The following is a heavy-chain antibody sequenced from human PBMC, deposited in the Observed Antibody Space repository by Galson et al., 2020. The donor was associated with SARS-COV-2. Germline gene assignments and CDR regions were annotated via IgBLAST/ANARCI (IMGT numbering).Heavy chain of an antibody. D-gene: IGHD2-2*01. CDR1: GGSISSYY. CDR3: ARDLWGYCSSTSCYGNWFDP. V-gene: IGHV4-59*01. J-gene: IGHJ5*02. CDR2: IYYSGST. Sequence: SETLSLTCTVSGGSISSYYWSWIRQPPGKGLEWIGYIYYSGSTNYNPSLKSRVTISVDTSKNQFSLKLSSVTAADTAVYYCARDLWGYCSSTSCYGNWFDPWGQGTLVTVSS.